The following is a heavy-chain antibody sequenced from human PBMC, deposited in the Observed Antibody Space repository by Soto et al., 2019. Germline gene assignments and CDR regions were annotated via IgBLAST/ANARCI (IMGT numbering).Heavy chain of an antibody. J-gene: IGHJ6*02. CDR3: ARVGYYDKVWGKMNYYGLDV. D-gene: IGHD3-16*01. CDR1: GYTFIRYG. Sequence: QVRLVQSAAEVKKPGASVKVSFKASGYTFIRYGITWVRQAPGQGLEWMGWISACNDYTNYAQKLQGRVTMTTDTSTSTVYMELRSLRSDDTAVYYCARVGYYDKVWGKMNYYGLDVWGQGTTVTVSS. CDR2: ISACNDYT. V-gene: IGHV1-18*01.